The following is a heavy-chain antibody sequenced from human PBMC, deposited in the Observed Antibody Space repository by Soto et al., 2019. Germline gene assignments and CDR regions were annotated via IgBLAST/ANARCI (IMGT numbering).Heavy chain of an antibody. CDR2: ISYSGST. D-gene: IGHD2-15*01. V-gene: IGHV4-39*01. J-gene: IGHJ4*02. Sequence: SETLSLTCAVSGGSISSSSYYWGWIRQPPGKGLEWIGSISYSGSTYYNPSLKSRVTISVDTSKNQFSLKLSSVTAADTAVYYCARGYCSGGTCYRFNFDYWGQGTLVTVSS. CDR1: GGSISSSSYY. CDR3: ARGYCSGGTCYRFNFDY.